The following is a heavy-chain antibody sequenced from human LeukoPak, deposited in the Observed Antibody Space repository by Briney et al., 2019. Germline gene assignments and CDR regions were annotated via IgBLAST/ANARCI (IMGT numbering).Heavy chain of an antibody. CDR2: ISGSGGST. J-gene: IGHJ4*02. D-gene: IGHD3-22*01. Sequence: GGSLRLSCAAPGFTFSSYAMSWVRQAPGKGLEWVSAISGSGGSTYYADSVKGRFTISRDNSKNTLYLQMNSLRAEDTAVYYCAKDLRDYYDSSGYYFDYWGQGTLVTVSS. CDR1: GFTFSSYA. CDR3: AKDLRDYYDSSGYYFDY. V-gene: IGHV3-23*01.